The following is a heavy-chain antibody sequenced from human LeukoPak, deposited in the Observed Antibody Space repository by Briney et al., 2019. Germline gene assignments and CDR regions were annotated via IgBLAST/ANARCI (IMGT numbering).Heavy chain of an antibody. J-gene: IGHJ5*02. CDR1: GFTVSSNY. Sequence: GSLRLSCAASGFTVSSNYMSWVRQPPGKGLEWIGSIYYSGSTYYNPSLKSRVTISVDTSKNQFSLKLSSVTAADTAVYYCARVGGYSSGHKNWFDPWGQGTLVTVSS. CDR3: ARVGGYSSGHKNWFDP. D-gene: IGHD2-15*01. V-gene: IGHV4-39*07. CDR2: IYYSGST.